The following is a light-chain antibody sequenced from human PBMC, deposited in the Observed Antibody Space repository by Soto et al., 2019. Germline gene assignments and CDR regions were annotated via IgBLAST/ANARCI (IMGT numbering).Light chain of an antibody. V-gene: IGKV3-11*01. CDR3: QQRRNLIT. J-gene: IGKJ5*01. CDR1: QSVSSF. Sequence: EVVLTQSPATLSLSPGERVTHSCRASQSVSSFLSWYQHKPGQAPRLLIYDASNRATGIPARFSGSESGTDFTLTISSLEPEDFAIYYCQQRRNLITFGQGTRLEIK. CDR2: DAS.